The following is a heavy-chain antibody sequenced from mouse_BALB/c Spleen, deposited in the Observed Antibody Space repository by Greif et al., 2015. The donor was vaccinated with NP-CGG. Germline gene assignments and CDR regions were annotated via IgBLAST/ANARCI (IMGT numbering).Heavy chain of an antibody. CDR3: ARDYGDV. D-gene: IGHD1-1*01. CDR2: ISSGSSTI. Sequence: EVQVVESGGGLVQPGGSRKLSCAAPGFTFSSFGMHWVRQAPEKGLEWVAYISSGSSTIYYADTVKGRFTISRDNPKNTLLLQMTSLRSEDTAMYYCARDYGDVWGAGTTVTVSS. J-gene: IGHJ1*01. CDR1: GFTFSSFG. V-gene: IGHV5-17*02.